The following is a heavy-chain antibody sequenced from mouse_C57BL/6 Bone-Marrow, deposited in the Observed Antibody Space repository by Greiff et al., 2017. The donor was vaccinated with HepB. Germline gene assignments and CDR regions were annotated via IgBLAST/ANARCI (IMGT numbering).Heavy chain of an antibody. CDR2: ISGGGGNT. V-gene: IGHV5-9*01. J-gene: IGHJ2*01. CDR3: ARHKYDYDYFDY. Sequence: EVKVEESGGGLVKPGGSLKLSCAASGFTFSSYTMSWVRQTPEKRLEWVATISGGGGNTYYPDSVKGRFTISRDNAKNTLYLQMSSLRSEDTALYYCARHKYDYDYFDYWGQGTTLTVSS. D-gene: IGHD2-4*01. CDR1: GFTFSSYT.